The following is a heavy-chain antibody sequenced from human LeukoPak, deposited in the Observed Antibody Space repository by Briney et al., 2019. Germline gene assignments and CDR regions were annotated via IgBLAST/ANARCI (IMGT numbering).Heavy chain of an antibody. CDR2: IYHSGST. Sequence: SETLSLTCTVSGVSISSSNSYWGWIRQPPGKGLEWIGSIYHSGSTYYNPSLKSRVTISVDTSKNQFSLKLSSVTAADTAVYYCARDNVDTAIRFDYWGQGTLVTVSS. V-gene: IGHV4-39*07. J-gene: IGHJ4*02. CDR1: GVSISSSNSY. CDR3: ARDNVDTAIRFDY. D-gene: IGHD5-18*01.